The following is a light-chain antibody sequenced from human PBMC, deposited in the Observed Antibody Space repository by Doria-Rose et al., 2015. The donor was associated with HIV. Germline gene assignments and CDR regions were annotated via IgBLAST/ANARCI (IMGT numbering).Light chain of an antibody. CDR3: QQYGSSPWT. V-gene: IGKV3-20*01. CDR2: DAS. J-gene: IGKJ1*01. CDR1: QNVSTGH. Sequence: EIGLTQSPGTLSLSPGERATLSCRASQNVSTGHLARYQQQPGQAPRLLIYDASNRATGIPDRFRGSGSGTDFTLTISRLEPEDFAVYFCQQYGSSPWTFGQGTKVEIK.